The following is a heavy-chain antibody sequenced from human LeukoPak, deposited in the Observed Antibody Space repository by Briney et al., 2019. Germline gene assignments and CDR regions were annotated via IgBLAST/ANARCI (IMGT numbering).Heavy chain of an antibody. CDR1: GGSISSSSYY. CDR3: ARDMVRGVNWFDP. CDR2: IYYSGST. D-gene: IGHD3-10*01. Sequence: PSETLSLTCTVSGGSISSSSYYWSWIRQPPGKGLEWIGYIYYSGSTNYNPSLKSRVTISVDTSKNQFSLKLSSVTAADTAVYYCARDMVRGVNWFDPWGQGTLVTVSS. J-gene: IGHJ5*02. V-gene: IGHV4-61*01.